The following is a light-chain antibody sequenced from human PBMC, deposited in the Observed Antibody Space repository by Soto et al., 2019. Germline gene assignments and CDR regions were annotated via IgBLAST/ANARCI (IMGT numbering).Light chain of an antibody. CDR3: QQSYSIPFT. V-gene: IGKV1-39*01. CDR1: QSISTY. J-gene: IGKJ5*01. CDR2: AAS. Sequence: DIQLTQSPSPLSASVGDRVAITCLASQSISTYLNWYQQKPEKAPKFLIYAASSLQSGVPSRFSGSGSGTDFTLTISSLQPEDFATYYCQQSYSIPFTFGQGTLLEIK.